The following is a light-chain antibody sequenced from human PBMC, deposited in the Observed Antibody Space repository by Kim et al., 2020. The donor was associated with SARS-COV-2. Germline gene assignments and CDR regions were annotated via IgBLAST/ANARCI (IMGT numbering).Light chain of an antibody. CDR2: AAS. V-gene: IGKV1-27*01. Sequence: SETVDDIVTSTCLASQGISNYLAWYQQKPGKGPKLLIYAASTLQSGVPSRFSGSGSGTDFTLTISSLQPEDVATYYCQKYNSATRTFGQGTKLEI. CDR3: QKYNSATRT. J-gene: IGKJ1*01. CDR1: QGISNY.